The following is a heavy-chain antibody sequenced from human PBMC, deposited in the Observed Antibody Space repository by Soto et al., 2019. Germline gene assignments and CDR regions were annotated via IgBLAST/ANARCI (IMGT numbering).Heavy chain of an antibody. D-gene: IGHD2-2*01. CDR1: GGIFTNYV. V-gene: IGHV1-69*01. Sequence: QVQLVQSGAEVKKPGSSVKVSCKTSGGIFTNYVITWGRQAPGQGLEWVGGIFPIFGTPNYAQKFQGRVTITADESTSTAYMELSSLRSDDTAVYYCARGYCGSNSCHNWFGPWGQGTLVTVSS. CDR2: IFPIFGTP. J-gene: IGHJ5*02. CDR3: ARGYCGSNSCHNWFGP.